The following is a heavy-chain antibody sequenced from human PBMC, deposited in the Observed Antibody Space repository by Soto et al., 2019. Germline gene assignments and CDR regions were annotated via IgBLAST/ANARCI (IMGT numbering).Heavy chain of an antibody. Sequence: ESGGGVVQPGRSLRLSCAASGFTFSDYAMHWGRQAPGKGLEWVAVVSHDGRNTHYADSVKGRFTISRDSSKNTVSLEMTSPRAEDTAVYYCAKGGRQWLVTSDFNYWGQGALVTVSS. D-gene: IGHD6-19*01. J-gene: IGHJ4*02. CDR1: GFTFSDYA. V-gene: IGHV3-30*18. CDR2: VSHDGRNT. CDR3: AKGGRQWLVTSDFNY.